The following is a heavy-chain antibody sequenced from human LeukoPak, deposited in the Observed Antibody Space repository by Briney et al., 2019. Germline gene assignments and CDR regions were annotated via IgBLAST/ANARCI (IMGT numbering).Heavy chain of an antibody. CDR1: GYTSTSYY. D-gene: IGHD5-24*01. CDR3: ARQDGLYSPIDY. V-gene: IGHV1-18*04. CDR2: INANDGNT. Sequence: GASVKVSCKASGYTSTSYYMHWVRQAPGQGLAWMAWINANDGNTNYAQNLQGRVTMTTDTSTSTAYMEVGSLRSDDTAVYYCARQDGLYSPIDYWGQGTLVTVSS. J-gene: IGHJ4*02.